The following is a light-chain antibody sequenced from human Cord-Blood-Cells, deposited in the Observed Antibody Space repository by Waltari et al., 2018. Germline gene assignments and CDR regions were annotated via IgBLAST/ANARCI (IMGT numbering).Light chain of an antibody. CDR2: DAS. CDR3: QQYNSYWT. J-gene: IGKJ1*01. Sequence: DIQMTQSPSTLSASVGDRVTITCWASQSISSWLSWYQQKPGKAPKLLIYDASRLESGVPSRFSGSGSGTEFTLTISSLQPDDFATYYCQQYNSYWTFGQGTKVEIK. CDR1: QSISSW. V-gene: IGKV1-5*01.